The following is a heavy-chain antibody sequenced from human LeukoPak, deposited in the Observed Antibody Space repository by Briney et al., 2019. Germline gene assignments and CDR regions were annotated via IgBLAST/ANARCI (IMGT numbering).Heavy chain of an antibody. D-gene: IGHD3-9*01. J-gene: IGHJ4*02. V-gene: IGHV1-46*01. CDR1: GYTFTSYY. Sequence: ASVKVSCKASGYTFTSYYMHWVRQAPGQGLEWMGIINPSGGSTSYAQKFQGRVTMTRDMSTSTVYMELSSLRSEDTAVYCCARESYYDILTGYYNPRYYFDYWGQGTLVTVSS. CDR3: ARESYYDILTGYYNPRYYFDY. CDR2: INPSGGST.